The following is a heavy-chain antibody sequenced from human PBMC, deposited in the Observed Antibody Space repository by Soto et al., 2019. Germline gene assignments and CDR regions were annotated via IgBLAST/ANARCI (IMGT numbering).Heavy chain of an antibody. CDR1: GYTFTSYD. CDR3: ARGCFFFFAAPTNPFDF. V-gene: IGHV1-8*01. J-gene: IGHJ4*02. CDR2: MNPNSGNT. D-gene: IGHD3-3*01. Sequence: GASVKVSCKASGYTFTSYDINWVRQATGQGLEWMGWMNPNSGNTGYAQKFQGRVTMTRNTSISTAYMELSNLRSEDTAVYYCARGCFFFFAAPTNPFDFWGQGSLVTVSS.